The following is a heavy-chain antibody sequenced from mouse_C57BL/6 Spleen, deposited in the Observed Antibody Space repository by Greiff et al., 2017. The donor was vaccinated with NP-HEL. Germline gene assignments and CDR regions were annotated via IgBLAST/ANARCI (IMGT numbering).Heavy chain of an antibody. D-gene: IGHD2-4*01. J-gene: IGHJ4*01. V-gene: IGHV1-64*01. CDR3: ARGGYDNDPYYAMDY. CDR2: IHPNSGST. Sequence: QVQLQQPGAELVKPGASVKLSCKASGYTFTSYWMHWVKQRPGQGLEWIGMIHPNSGSTNYNEKFKSKATLTVDKSSSTAYMQLSSLTSEDSAVYYCARGGYDNDPYYAMDYWGQGASGTVAS. CDR1: GYTFTSYW.